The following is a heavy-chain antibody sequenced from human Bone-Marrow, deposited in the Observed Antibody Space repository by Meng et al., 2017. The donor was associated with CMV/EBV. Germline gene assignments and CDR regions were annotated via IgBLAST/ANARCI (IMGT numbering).Heavy chain of an antibody. CDR2: IYYSGNT. CDR3: ARGGSYWD. V-gene: IGHV4-39*07. D-gene: IGHD1-26*01. Sequence: SETLSLTCSVSGGSISSSDYYWGWIRQPPGKGLEWIGSIYYSGNTYYNPSPKSRVFISVDTSKNQFSLKLSSVTAPDTAIYYCARGGSYWDWGQGTLVTVSS. J-gene: IGHJ4*02. CDR1: GGSISSSDYY.